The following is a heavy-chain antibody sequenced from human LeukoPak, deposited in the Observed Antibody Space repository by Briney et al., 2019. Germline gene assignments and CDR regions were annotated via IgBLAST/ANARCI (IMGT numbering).Heavy chain of an antibody. CDR1: GFTFSSYS. CDR2: ISSSSSYI. D-gene: IGHD3-10*01. CDR3: ARDKSPRAYYGSGNGDY. J-gene: IGHJ4*02. Sequence: PGGSLRLSCAASGFTFSSYSMNWVRPAPGKGLEWVSSISSSSSYIYYADSVKGRFTISRDNAKNSLYLQMNSLRAEDTAVYYCARDKSPRAYYGSGNGDYWGQGTLVTVSS. V-gene: IGHV3-21*01.